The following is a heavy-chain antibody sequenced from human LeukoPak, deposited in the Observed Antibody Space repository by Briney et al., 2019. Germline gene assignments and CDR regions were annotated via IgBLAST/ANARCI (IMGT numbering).Heavy chain of an antibody. CDR3: ARGRFLEWLLPFDY. J-gene: IGHJ4*02. D-gene: IGHD3-3*01. CDR2: IYYSGST. CDR1: GGSISSGDYY. Sequence: PSETLSLTCTVSGGSISSGDYYWSWIRQPPGKGLEWIGYIYYSGSTYYNPSLKSRVTISVDTSKNQFSLKLSSVTAADTAVYYCARGRFLEWLLPFDYWGQGTLVTVSS. V-gene: IGHV4-30-4*08.